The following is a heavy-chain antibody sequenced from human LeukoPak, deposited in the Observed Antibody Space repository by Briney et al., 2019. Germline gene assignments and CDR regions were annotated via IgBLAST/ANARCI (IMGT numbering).Heavy chain of an antibody. J-gene: IGHJ2*01. CDR2: IYSGSST. Sequence: GGSLRLSCAASGFTVSSNYMTWVRQAPGKGLEWVSVIYSGSSTYSADSVKGRFTISRHNSKNTLYLQMNSLRAEDTAVYYCARSGYSSSFWYFDLWGRGTLVTVSS. CDR1: GFTVSSNY. V-gene: IGHV3-53*04. D-gene: IGHD6-6*01. CDR3: ARSGYSSSFWYFDL.